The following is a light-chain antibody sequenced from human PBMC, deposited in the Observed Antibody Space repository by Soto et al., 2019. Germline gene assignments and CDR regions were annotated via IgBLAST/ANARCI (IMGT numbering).Light chain of an antibody. Sequence: EIVMTQSPATLSVSPGERATLSCRASQGVTNNLAWYQQRPGQGPRLVIYDASTRATGIPSRFSGSGSGTEFPLTIRSLQSEDFAVYYCQQYKTWNPGTLGPGTRVEVK. CDR1: QGVTNN. CDR3: QQYKTWNPGT. J-gene: IGKJ1*01. CDR2: DAS. V-gene: IGKV3-15*01.